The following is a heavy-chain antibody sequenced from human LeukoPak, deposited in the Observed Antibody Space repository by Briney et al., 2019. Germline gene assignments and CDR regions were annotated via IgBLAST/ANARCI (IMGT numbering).Heavy chain of an antibody. CDR1: GDSIISGGFY. D-gene: IGHD5-18*01. V-gene: IGHV4-31*03. Sequence: SETLSLTCTVSGDSIISGGFYWSWIRQDPGKGLEWIGYIYYSGTYYNPSLKSRVSISVDTPKNQFSLNLTSVTAADTAVYYCAREHGYGYTYIDSWGQGTLVTVSS. CDR2: IYYSGT. CDR3: AREHGYGYTYIDS. J-gene: IGHJ4*02.